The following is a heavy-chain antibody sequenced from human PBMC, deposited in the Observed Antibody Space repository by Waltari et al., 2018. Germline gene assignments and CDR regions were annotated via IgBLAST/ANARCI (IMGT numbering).Heavy chain of an antibody. CDR1: GGTFSSYA. Sequence: QVQLVQSGAEVKKPGSSVKVSCKASGGTFSSYAISWVRQAPGQGLEVMGGIIPIFGTANYAQKFQGRVTITTDESTSTAYMELSSLRSEDTAVYYCARGAAGMGLETGDDAFDIWGQGTMVTVSS. CDR3: ARGAAGMGLETGDDAFDI. CDR2: IIPIFGTA. D-gene: IGHD6-13*01. J-gene: IGHJ3*02. V-gene: IGHV1-69*05.